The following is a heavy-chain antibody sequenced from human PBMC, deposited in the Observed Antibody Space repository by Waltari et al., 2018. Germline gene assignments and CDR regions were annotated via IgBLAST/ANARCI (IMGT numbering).Heavy chain of an antibody. CDR2: ISHSGKT. CDR1: SYSIRSGYF. D-gene: IGHD3-10*01. V-gene: IGHV4-38-2*02. Sequence: QVQLQESGPGLARPSETLSLTCVVSSYSIRSGYFWGWIRQPPGKGLEWIGSISHSGKTYYNPSLQSRLSLSVDTSKNQCALKVTSVTAADTAIYYCVRDLGGSGNSWFDAWGQGTLVTVSS. CDR3: VRDLGGSGNSWFDA. J-gene: IGHJ5*02.